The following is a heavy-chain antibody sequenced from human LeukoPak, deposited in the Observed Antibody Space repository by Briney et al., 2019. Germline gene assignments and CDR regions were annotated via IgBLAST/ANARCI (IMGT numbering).Heavy chain of an antibody. Sequence: GGSPRLSCAVSGFTFSADWMSWVRQAPGKGLEWAANIKQDGSDKYFEDSVKGRFTISRDNAKNSVYLQMNSLRAEDTAVYYCARGYWGLVFWGQGALVTVSS. D-gene: IGHD7-27*01. J-gene: IGHJ4*02. CDR1: GFTFSADW. CDR3: ARGYWGLVF. V-gene: IGHV3-7*01. CDR2: IKQDGSDK.